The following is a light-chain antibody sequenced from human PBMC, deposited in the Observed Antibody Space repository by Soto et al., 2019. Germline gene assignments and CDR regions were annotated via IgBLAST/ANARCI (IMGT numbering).Light chain of an antibody. CDR1: QSVRSSY. V-gene: IGKV3-20*01. Sequence: IGFTQSPDTLSLSPGESATLSCRASQSVRSSYLAWYQQTPGQAPRLLIYGASNRATGIPDSFSGSGSGTDFTLTISRLEPEDFAVYYCQQYGSSPGTFGQGTKVDIK. J-gene: IGKJ1*01. CDR3: QQYGSSPGT. CDR2: GAS.